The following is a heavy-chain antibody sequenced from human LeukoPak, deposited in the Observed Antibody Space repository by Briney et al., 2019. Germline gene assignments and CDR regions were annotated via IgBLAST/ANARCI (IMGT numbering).Heavy chain of an antibody. CDR2: ISAYNGNT. Sequence: ASVKVSCKASGYTFTSYGISWVRQAPGQGLEWMGWISAYNGNTNYAQKLQGRVTMTTDTSTSTAYMELRSLRSDDTAAYYCARDSPIAAAWGTLGYWGQGTLVTVSS. CDR3: ARDSPIAAAWGTLGY. D-gene: IGHD6-13*01. CDR1: GYTFTSYG. J-gene: IGHJ4*02. V-gene: IGHV1-18*01.